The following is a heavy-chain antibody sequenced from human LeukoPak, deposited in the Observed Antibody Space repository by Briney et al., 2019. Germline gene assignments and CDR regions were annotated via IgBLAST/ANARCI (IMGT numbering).Heavy chain of an antibody. CDR1: GYTFTSYY. Sequence: ASVKVSCKASGYTFTSYYMHWVRQAPGQGLEWMGIINPSGGSTSYAQELQGRVTMTRDTSTSTVYMEPSSLRSEDTAVYYCARAIRGGDYGGTYYFDYWGQGTLVTVSS. J-gene: IGHJ4*02. CDR3: ARAIRGGDYGGTYYFDY. V-gene: IGHV1-46*01. D-gene: IGHD4-23*01. CDR2: INPSGGST.